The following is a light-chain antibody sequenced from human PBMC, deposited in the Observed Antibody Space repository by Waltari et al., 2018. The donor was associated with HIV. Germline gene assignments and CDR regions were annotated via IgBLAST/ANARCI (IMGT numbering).Light chain of an antibody. CDR3: AAWDDGLNGVI. V-gene: IGLV1-36*01. Sequence: QSVLTQSPSVSEAPGQRVPISCSGIAPNSGSPAVTWYQQFPGKPPRLLVYNDDLILSGVSDRLSASKSGTSASLAINDLQSEHESHYYCAAWDDGLNGVIFGGGTKVTVL. J-gene: IGLJ2*01. CDR1: APNSGSPA. CDR2: NDD.